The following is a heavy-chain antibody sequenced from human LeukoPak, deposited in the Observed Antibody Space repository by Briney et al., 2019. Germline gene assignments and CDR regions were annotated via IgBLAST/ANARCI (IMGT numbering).Heavy chain of an antibody. CDR1: GYTFTSYG. D-gene: IGHD2-15*01. V-gene: IGHV1-18*01. CDR3: ARGASHCSGGSCYTNWYFDL. Sequence: ASVKVSCQASGYTFTSYGISWVRQAPGQGLEWMGWISAYNGNTNYAQKLQGRVTMTTDTSTSTAYMELRSLRSDDTAVYYCARGASHCSGGSCYTNWYFDLWGRGTLVTVSS. CDR2: ISAYNGNT. J-gene: IGHJ2*01.